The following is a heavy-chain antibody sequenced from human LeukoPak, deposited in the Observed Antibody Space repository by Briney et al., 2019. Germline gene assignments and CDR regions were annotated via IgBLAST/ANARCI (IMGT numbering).Heavy chain of an antibody. Sequence: GASVKVSCKASGYTFTGYYMHWVRQAPGQGLEWMGWINPNSGGTNYAQKFQGRVTMTRDTSISTAYMELSSLRSEDTAVYYCARDRITMVRGVIIKRDAFDIWGQGTMVTVSS. CDR2: INPNSGGT. V-gene: IGHV1-2*02. CDR1: GYTFTGYY. J-gene: IGHJ3*02. CDR3: ARDRITMVRGVIIKRDAFDI. D-gene: IGHD3-10*01.